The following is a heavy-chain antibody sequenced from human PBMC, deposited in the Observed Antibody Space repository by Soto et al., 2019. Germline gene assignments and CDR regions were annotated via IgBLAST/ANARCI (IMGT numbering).Heavy chain of an antibody. D-gene: IGHD3-3*01. CDR1: GYTFTSYY. CDR3: ARARYFVFWSGYYKRSAFDI. J-gene: IGHJ3*02. CDR2: MNPNSGNT. V-gene: IGHV1-8*01. Sequence: GASVKVSCKASGYTFTSYYINCARHATGQGLEWMGWMNPNSGNTGYAQKFQGRVTMTRNTSISTAYMELSSLRSEDTAVYYCARARYFVFWSGYYKRSAFDIWGQGTMVTVSS.